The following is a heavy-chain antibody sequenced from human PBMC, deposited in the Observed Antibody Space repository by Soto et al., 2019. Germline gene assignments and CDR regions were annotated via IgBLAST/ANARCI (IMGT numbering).Heavy chain of an antibody. CDR2: INTDGSDT. CDR1: GFTFRRYW. Sequence: EVQLVESGGGLVQPGGSLRLSCAASGFTFRRYWMHWVRQAPEKGLVWVSRINTDGSDTIYADSVKGRFTISRDNAKNTLFLQMNSLRAEDTAVYFCATDQSVAGPTTFVSWGQGTLVTVSP. D-gene: IGHD6-19*01. CDR3: ATDQSVAGPTTFVS. J-gene: IGHJ4*02. V-gene: IGHV3-74*01.